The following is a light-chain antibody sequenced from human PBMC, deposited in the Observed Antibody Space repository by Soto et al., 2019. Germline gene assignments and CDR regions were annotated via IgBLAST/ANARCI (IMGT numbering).Light chain of an antibody. CDR2: QTS. J-gene: IGKJ4*01. Sequence: EIVLTQSPATLSSFPGDRVTLSCRASQYINTRLAWYQHRPGQAPRLLIYQTSIRAAGIPARFSGSGSGTAFTLTISRLEPEDFAVYYCQQYSSSPLTLGGGTKVDSK. V-gene: IGKV3-20*01. CDR3: QQYSSSPLT. CDR1: QYINTR.